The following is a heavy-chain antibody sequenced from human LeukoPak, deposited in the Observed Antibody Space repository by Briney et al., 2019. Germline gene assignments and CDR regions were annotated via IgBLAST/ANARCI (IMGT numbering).Heavy chain of an antibody. Sequence: SETLSLTCTVSGDSISSGDYYWSWIRQPAGKGLEWIGRISSSGSTNYNPSLKSRVTISVDTSKNQFSLKLSSVTAADTAVYYCARGWYYYDSSGYCLDYWGQGTLVTVSS. J-gene: IGHJ4*02. V-gene: IGHV4-61*02. CDR2: ISSSGST. CDR1: GDSISSGDYY. D-gene: IGHD3-22*01. CDR3: ARGWYYYDSSGYCLDY.